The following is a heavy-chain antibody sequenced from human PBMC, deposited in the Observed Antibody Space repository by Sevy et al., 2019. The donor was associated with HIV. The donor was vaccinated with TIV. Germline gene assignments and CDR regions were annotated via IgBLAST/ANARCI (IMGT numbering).Heavy chain of an antibody. J-gene: IGHJ6*02. CDR1: GYTFTSYG. V-gene: IGHV1-18*01. CDR3: ARDYGGGDIVVVPASSGMDV. CDR2: ISAYNGNT. D-gene: IGHD2-2*01. Sequence: ASVKVSCKASGYTFTSYGISWVRQAPGQELEWMGWISAYNGNTNYAQKLQGRVTMTTDTSTSTAYMELRSLRSDDTAVYYCARDYGGGDIVVVPASSGMDVWGQGTTVTVSS.